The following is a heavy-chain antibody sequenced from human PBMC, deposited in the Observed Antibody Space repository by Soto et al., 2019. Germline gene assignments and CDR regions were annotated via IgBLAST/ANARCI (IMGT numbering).Heavy chain of an antibody. V-gene: IGHV4-34*01. CDR2: INHSGST. Sequence: PSETLSLTCAVYGGSFSGYYWSWIRQPPGKGLEWIGEINHSGSTNYNPSIKSRATISVDTSKNQFSLKLSSVTAADTAVYYCARVGRTTGTKDWGQGTLVTVSS. J-gene: IGHJ4*02. CDR3: ARVGRTTGTKD. D-gene: IGHD1-1*01. CDR1: GGSFSGYY.